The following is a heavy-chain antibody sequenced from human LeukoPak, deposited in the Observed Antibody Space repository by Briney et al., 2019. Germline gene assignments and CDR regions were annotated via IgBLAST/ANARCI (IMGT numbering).Heavy chain of an antibody. V-gene: IGHV1-69*04. D-gene: IGHD6-13*01. CDR2: IIPILGIA. CDR3: ARDGAAAASDY. J-gene: IGHJ4*02. CDR1: GGTFSSYA. Sequence: EGSCKASGGTFSSYAISWVRQAPGQGLEWMGRIIPILGIANYAQKFQGRVTITADKSTSTAYMELSSLRSEDTAVYYCARDGAAAASDYWGQGTLVTVSS.